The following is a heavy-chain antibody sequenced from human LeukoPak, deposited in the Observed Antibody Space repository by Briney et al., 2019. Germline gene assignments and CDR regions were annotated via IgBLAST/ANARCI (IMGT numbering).Heavy chain of an antibody. D-gene: IGHD2-2*01. CDR3: ARGRRQYCSSTSCRPFDY. J-gene: IGHJ4*02. Sequence: ASVTVSFKASGYTFTSYDINWVRQATGQGLEWMGWMNPNSGNTGYAQKFQGRVTMTRNTSISTAYMELSSLRSEDTAVYYCARGRRQYCSSTSCRPFDYWGQGTLVTVSS. V-gene: IGHV1-8*01. CDR1: GYTFTSYD. CDR2: MNPNSGNT.